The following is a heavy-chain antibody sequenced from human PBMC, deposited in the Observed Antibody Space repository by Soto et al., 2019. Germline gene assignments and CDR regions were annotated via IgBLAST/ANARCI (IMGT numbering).Heavy chain of an antibody. CDR3: ARSAYYDILTGYYNVMGY. CDR1: GYTFTSYG. Sequence: QVQLVQSGAEVKKPGASVKVSCKASGYTFTSYGISWVRQAPGQGLEWMGWTSAYNGNTNYAQKLQGRVTMTTDTSTSTASMELRSLRSDDTAVYYCARSAYYDILTGYYNVMGYWGQGTLVTVSS. D-gene: IGHD3-9*01. J-gene: IGHJ4*02. CDR2: TSAYNGNT. V-gene: IGHV1-18*01.